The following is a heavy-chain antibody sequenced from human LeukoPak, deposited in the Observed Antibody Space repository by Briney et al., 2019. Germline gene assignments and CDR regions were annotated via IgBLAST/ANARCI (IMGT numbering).Heavy chain of an antibody. CDR3: ARLGALHDAFDV. CDR2: IHYSGST. J-gene: IGHJ3*01. V-gene: IGHV4-59*12. D-gene: IGHD3-16*01. Sequence: SETLSLTCTVSGDSIRSYYWSWVRQPPGKGLEWIGNIHYSGSTKYNPSLKSRVTISVDTSKNQFSLRVTSLTAADTAVYYCARLGALHDAFDVWGQGTLVTVSS. CDR1: GDSIRSYY.